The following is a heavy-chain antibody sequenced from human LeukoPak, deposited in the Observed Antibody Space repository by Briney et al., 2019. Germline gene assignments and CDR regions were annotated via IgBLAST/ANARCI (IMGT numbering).Heavy chain of an antibody. CDR3: ARAMGYYYDSSGYYYFDY. Sequence: ASVKVSCKASGYTFTSYGISWVRQAPGQGLEWMGWISAYNGNTNYAQKLRGRVTMTTDTSTSTAYMELRSLRSDDTAVYYCARAMGYYYDSSGYYYFDYWGQGTLVTVSS. CDR1: GYTFTSYG. CDR2: ISAYNGNT. D-gene: IGHD3-22*01. V-gene: IGHV1-18*01. J-gene: IGHJ4*02.